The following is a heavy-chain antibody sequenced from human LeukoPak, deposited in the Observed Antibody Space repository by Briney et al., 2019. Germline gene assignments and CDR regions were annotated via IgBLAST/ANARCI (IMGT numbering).Heavy chain of an antibody. CDR3: AKAYVDTTYFDS. J-gene: IGHJ4*02. CDR2: ISGSGGST. D-gene: IGHD5-18*01. V-gene: IGHV3-23*01. Sequence: GGFLRLSCAASGFTFSSYAMSWVRQAPGKGLEWVSAISGSGGSTYYADSVKGRFTISRDNSKNSLYLQMNSLRAEDTAVYFCAKAYVDTTYFDSWGQGTLVTVSS. CDR1: GFTFSSYA.